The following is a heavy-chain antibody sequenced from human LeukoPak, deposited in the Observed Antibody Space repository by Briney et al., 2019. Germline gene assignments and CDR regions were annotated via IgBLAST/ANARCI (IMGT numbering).Heavy chain of an antibody. CDR2: IYYSGST. D-gene: IGHD1-7*01. CDR1: GGSISSYY. Sequence: SETLSLTCTVSGGSISSYYWSWIRQPPGKGLEWIGYIYYSGSTNYNPSLKSRVTISVDTSKNQFSLKLSSVTAADTAVYYCARGLKPPRVTGTTRWFDPWGQGTLVTVSS. V-gene: IGHV4-59*01. CDR3: ARGLKPPRVTGTTRWFDP. J-gene: IGHJ5*02.